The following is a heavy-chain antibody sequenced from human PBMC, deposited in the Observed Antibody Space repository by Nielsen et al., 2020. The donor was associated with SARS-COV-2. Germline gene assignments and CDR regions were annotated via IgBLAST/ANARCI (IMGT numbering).Heavy chain of an antibody. Sequence: GGSLRLSCAASGFTFSSYAMSWVRQAPGEGLEWVSAISGSGGSTYYADSVKGRFTISRDNSKNTLYLQMNSLRAEDTAVYYCAKRARVVVVAAHDYWGQGTLVTVSS. CDR3: AKRARVVVVAAHDY. V-gene: IGHV3-23*01. CDR1: GFTFSSYA. CDR2: ISGSGGST. J-gene: IGHJ4*02. D-gene: IGHD2-15*01.